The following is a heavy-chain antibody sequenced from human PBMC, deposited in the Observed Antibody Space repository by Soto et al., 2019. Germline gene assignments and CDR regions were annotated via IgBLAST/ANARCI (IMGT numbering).Heavy chain of an antibody. J-gene: IGHJ5*02. Sequence: PSATLSPTCLVSGGSMSDYCWSWVRQAPGKGLEWVGIVVYRGTKKYNPSLRRRVTLSIDTSKNEFSLTLASVTAGDTGVYCCARRSDYFDPWGQGTLVTVSS. CDR2: VVYRGTK. V-gene: IGHV4-59*01. D-gene: IGHD4-17*01. CDR3: ARRSDYFDP. CDR1: GGSMSDYC.